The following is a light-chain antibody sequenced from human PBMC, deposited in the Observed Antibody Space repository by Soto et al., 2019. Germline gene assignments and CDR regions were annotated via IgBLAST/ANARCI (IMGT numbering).Light chain of an antibody. CDR2: DVS. CDR3: SSYTSSSLHD. CDR1: SSDVGGYNY. V-gene: IGLV2-14*03. J-gene: IGLJ1*01. Sequence: QSVLTQPASVSGSPGQSITISCTGTSSDVGGYNYVSWYPQHPGKAPKLMIYDVSNRPSGVSNRFSGSKSGNTASLTISGLQAEDEADNYCSSYTSSSLHDFGTGTKVTVL.